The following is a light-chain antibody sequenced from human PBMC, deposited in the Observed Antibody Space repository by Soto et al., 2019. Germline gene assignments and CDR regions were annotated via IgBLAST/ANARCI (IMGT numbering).Light chain of an antibody. CDR2: DTS. V-gene: IGKV3-15*01. J-gene: IGKJ2*01. CDR3: QQSFSPPYT. Sequence: EIVVTQSPATLSVSPGERVTLSCRASQSVSSSLAWYQQRPGQAPRLLIYDTSTRAAGIAARFSGSGSGTEFTLTINSLQPEDFATYYCQQSFSPPYTFGQGTKLEIK. CDR1: QSVSSS.